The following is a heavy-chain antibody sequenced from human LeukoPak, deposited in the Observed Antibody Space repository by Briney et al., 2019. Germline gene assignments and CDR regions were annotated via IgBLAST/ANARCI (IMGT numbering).Heavy chain of an antibody. J-gene: IGHJ4*02. CDR3: ARDPRLLWFGEPGDY. Sequence: GGSLRLSCAAFGFTVSSNYMSWVRQAPGKGLEWVSVIYSGGSTYYADSVKGRFTISRDNSKNTLYLQMNSLRAEDTAVYYCARDPRLLWFGEPGDYWGQGTLVTVSS. CDR1: GFTVSSNY. V-gene: IGHV3-66*02. D-gene: IGHD3-10*01. CDR2: IYSGGST.